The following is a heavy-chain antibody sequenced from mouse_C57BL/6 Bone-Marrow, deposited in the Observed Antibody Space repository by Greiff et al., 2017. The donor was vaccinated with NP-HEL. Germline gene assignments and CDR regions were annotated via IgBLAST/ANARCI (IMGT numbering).Heavy chain of an antibody. Sequence: VQLQQSGAELAKPGASVKLSCKASGYTFTSYWMHWVKQRPGQGLEWIGYINPSSGYTKYNQKFKDKATLTADKSSSTAYMQLSSLTYEDSAIYYGVIYYDYPYFDYWGQGTTLTVSS. V-gene: IGHV1-7*01. D-gene: IGHD2-4*01. CDR3: VIYYDYPYFDY. CDR2: INPSSGYT. CDR1: GYTFTSYW. J-gene: IGHJ2*01.